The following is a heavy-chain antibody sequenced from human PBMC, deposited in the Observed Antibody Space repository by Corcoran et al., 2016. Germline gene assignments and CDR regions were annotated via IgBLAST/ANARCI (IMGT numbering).Heavy chain of an antibody. D-gene: IGHD3-16*01. CDR2: TYYRSKWYY. Sequence: QVQLQQSGPGLLKPSQTLSLTCAISGDSVSSNSAARSWIRRSPSRGLEWLGRTYYRSKWYYDYAVSVKTRVTINPDTSKNQFSLQLNSVTPEDTAVYYCAKGGGAMDVWGQGTTVTVSS. CDR3: AKGGGAMDV. V-gene: IGHV6-1*01. J-gene: IGHJ6*02. CDR1: GDSVSSNSAA.